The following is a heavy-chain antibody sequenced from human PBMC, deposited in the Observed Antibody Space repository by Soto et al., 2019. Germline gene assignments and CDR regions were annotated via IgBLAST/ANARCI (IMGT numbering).Heavy chain of an antibody. Sequence: QVQLVQCVAEVKKPGASVRVSCKASGYTFSSYGISWVRQAPGQGLEWMGWISAYNGNTKYAQKIQGRVTMTTDTSTSTAYMQLRSLRSDDTAVYYCARDSPPVDYWGQGTLVTVSS. CDR1: GYTFSSYG. CDR3: ARDSPPVDY. CDR2: ISAYNGNT. V-gene: IGHV1-18*01. J-gene: IGHJ4*02.